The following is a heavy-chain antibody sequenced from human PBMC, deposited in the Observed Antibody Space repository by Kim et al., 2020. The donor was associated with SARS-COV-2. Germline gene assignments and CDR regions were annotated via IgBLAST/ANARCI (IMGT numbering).Heavy chain of an antibody. Sequence: GGSLRLSCAASGFTFDDYAMHWVRQAPGKGLEWVSGISWNSGSICYADSVKGRFTISRDNAKNSLYLQMNSLRAEDTALYYCAKDKGAFDIWGQGTMVTVSS. J-gene: IGHJ3*02. CDR3: AKDKGAFDI. CDR1: GFTFDDYA. CDR2: ISWNSGSI. V-gene: IGHV3-9*01.